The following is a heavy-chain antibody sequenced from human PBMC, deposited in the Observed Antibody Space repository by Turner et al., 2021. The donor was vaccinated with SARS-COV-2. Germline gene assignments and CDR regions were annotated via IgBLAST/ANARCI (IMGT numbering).Heavy chain of an antibody. D-gene: IGHD2-2*01. CDR1: GFTVSSNY. Sequence: GFTVSSNYMSWVRQAPGKGLEWVSVISSGGRTYYAYSVKGRFTISRDNSKNTLYLQMNSLRAEDTAVYYCARGGEYQLLHYYGMDVWGQGTTVTVSS. CDR2: ISSGGRT. CDR3: ARGGEYQLLHYYGMDV. V-gene: IGHV3-53*01. J-gene: IGHJ6*02.